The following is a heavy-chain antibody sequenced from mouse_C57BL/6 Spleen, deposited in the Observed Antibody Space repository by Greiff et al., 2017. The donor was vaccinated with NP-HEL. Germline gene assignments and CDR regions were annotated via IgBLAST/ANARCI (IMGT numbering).Heavy chain of an antibody. V-gene: IGHV1-42*01. Sequence: VQLQQSGPELVKPGASVKISCKASGYSFTGYYMNWVKQSPEKSLEWIGEINPSTGGTTYNQKFKAKATLTVDKSSSTAYMQLKSLTSEDSAVYYCARNHRGFFYYDYDGYFDVWGTGTTVTVSS. CDR2: INPSTGGT. J-gene: IGHJ1*03. D-gene: IGHD2-4*01. CDR3: ARNHRGFFYYDYDGYFDV. CDR1: GYSFTGYY.